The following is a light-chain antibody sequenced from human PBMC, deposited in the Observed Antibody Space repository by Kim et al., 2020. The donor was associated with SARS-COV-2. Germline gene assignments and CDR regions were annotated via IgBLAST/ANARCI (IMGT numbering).Light chain of an antibody. J-gene: IGLJ3*02. Sequence: GQPVIIACTGSSGSLASNYVQWYQQRPGSAPTTVIYEDNHRPSGVPDRFSGSIDSSSNSASLTISGLKPEDEADYYCQSYDTNNWVFGGGTQLTVL. V-gene: IGLV6-57*02. CDR2: EDN. CDR1: SGSLASNY. CDR3: QSYDTNNWV.